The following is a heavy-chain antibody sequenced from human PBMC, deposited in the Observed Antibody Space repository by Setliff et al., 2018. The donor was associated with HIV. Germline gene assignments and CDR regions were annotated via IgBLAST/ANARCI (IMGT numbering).Heavy chain of an antibody. Sequence: GGSLRLSCAASGFTFSRYWMHWVRQAPGQGLVWVSGINNDTTTTTYADSVKGRFSISRDNARNSLYLQMNSLRADDTALYYCARENNRGWHWLDPFDYWGQGTLVTVSS. J-gene: IGHJ4*02. D-gene: IGHD6-19*01. CDR1: GFTFSRYW. CDR3: ARENNRGWHWLDPFDY. V-gene: IGHV3-74*01. CDR2: INNDTTTT.